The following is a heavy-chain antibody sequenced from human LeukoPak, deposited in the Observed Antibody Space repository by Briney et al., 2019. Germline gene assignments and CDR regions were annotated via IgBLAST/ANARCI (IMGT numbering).Heavy chain of an antibody. D-gene: IGHD2-15*01. CDR3: ARDSYCSATSSSCGDY. J-gene: IGHJ4*02. CDR2: IFYSGST. CDR1: GGSISSSSYY. V-gene: IGHV4-39*07. Sequence: SETLSLTCTVSGGSISSSSYYWGWIRQPPGKGLEWIGNIFYSGSTYYNPSLKSRVTISVDTSKNQFSLKLSSVTAADTAVYFCARDSYCSATSSSCGDYWGQGILVTVSS.